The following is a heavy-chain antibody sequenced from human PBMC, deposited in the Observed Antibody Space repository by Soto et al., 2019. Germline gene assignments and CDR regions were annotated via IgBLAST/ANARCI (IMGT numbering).Heavy chain of an antibody. CDR3: ASRYCCGDCYSHDVFAI. J-gene: IGHJ3*02. Sequence: LGESLKISCKGSGYSFTSYWIGWVRQMPGKGLEWMGIIYPGDSDTRYSPSFQGQVTISADKSISTAYLQWSSLKASDTAMYYCASRYCCGDCYSHDVFAIWGQGTMVTVSS. CDR2: IYPGDSDT. V-gene: IGHV5-51*01. CDR1: GYSFTSYW. D-gene: IGHD2-21*01.